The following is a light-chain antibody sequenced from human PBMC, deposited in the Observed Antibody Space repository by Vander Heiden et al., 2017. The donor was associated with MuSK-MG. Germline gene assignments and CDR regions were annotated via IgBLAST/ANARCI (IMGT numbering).Light chain of an antibody. CDR3: QQYGESPIT. J-gene: IGKJ5*01. CDR1: QSVSSNY. CDR2: AFS. V-gene: IGKV3-20*01. Sequence: EIVLTQSPDILSLSPGARATLSCRASQSVSSNYLAWYQQKPGQAPRLLIFAFSSRATGIPDRFSGSGSGTDFTLTISRLEPEDFAVYYCQQYGESPITFGQGTRLEIK.